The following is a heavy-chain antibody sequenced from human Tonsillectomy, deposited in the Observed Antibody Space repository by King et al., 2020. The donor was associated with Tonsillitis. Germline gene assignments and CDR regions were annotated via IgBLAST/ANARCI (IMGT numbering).Heavy chain of an antibody. CDR2: IKTTNGGT. CDR1: GYTFSGHY. J-gene: IGHJ3*02. CDR3: ARGQYNSNWVINAFDI. D-gene: IGHD6-13*01. V-gene: IGHV1-2*02. Sequence: QLVQSGAEVKEPGASVKVSCKASGYTFSGHYIHWVRQAPGQGLGWMGWIKTTNGGTNRGWINGDKTQPQKLRGRVTRTRDTSINTAYMELSGLRSDDTAVYYCARGQYNSNWVINAFDIWGQGTMVTVSS.